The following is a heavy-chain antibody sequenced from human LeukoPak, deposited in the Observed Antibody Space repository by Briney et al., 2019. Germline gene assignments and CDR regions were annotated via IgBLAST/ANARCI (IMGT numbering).Heavy chain of an antibody. J-gene: IGHJ6*02. CDR2: INHSGST. CDR1: GGSFSGYY. CDR3: ARDFQDSSGYYYGATYYYYYGMDV. D-gene: IGHD3-22*01. Sequence: PSETLSLTCAVYGGSFSGYYWSWIRQPPGKGLEWIGEINHSGSTNYNPSLKSRVTISVGTSKNQFSLKLSSVTAADTAVYYCARDFQDSSGYYYGATYYYYYGMDVWGQGTTVTVSS. V-gene: IGHV4-34*01.